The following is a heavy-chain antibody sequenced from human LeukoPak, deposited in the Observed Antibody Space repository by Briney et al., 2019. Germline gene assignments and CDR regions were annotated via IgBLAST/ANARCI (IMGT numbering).Heavy chain of an antibody. CDR2: INHSGST. CDR3: ARGETDYYDSSGYWLI. CDR1: GVSFSGYY. V-gene: IGHV4-34*01. J-gene: IGHJ3*02. D-gene: IGHD3-22*01. Sequence: PSETLSLTCAVYGVSFSGYYWSWIRQPPGKGLEWIGEINHSGSTNYNPSLKSRVTISVDTSENQFSLKLSSVTAADTAVYYCARGETDYYDSSGYWLIWGQGTMVTVSS.